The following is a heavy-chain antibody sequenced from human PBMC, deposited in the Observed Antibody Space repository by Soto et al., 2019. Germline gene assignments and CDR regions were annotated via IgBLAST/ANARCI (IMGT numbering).Heavy chain of an antibody. CDR3: ARGQEVGAHFFDS. CDR1: GFTFSGFD. J-gene: IGHJ4*02. D-gene: IGHD2-15*01. V-gene: IGHV3-13*01. CDR2: IGTAGDT. Sequence: GRSLRLSCEASGFTFSGFDMHWVRQPTGKGLEWVSTIGTAGDTYYAVSVKGRFTISRDNAKNSLSLQMNSLRAGDTAVYFCARGQEVGAHFFDSWGQGTQVTVSS.